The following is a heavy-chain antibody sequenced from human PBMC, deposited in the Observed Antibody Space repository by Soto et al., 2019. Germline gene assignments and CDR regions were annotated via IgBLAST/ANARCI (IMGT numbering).Heavy chain of an antibody. CDR1: GGSISSYY. CDR3: ARRDGDCFDY. CDR2: IYYSGST. V-gene: IGHV4-59*08. D-gene: IGHD4-17*01. Sequence: QVQLQASGPGLVKPSETLSLTCTVSGGSISSYYWSWIRQPPGKGLEWIGYIYYSGSTNYHPSLNSRVTISVDTSKNQFSLKLCSVTAADTAVYYCARRDGDCFDYWGQGTLVTVSS. J-gene: IGHJ4*02.